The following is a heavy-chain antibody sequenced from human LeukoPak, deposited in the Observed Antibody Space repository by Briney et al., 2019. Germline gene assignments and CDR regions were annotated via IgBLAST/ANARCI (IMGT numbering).Heavy chain of an antibody. D-gene: IGHD2-15*01. V-gene: IGHV4-61*08. CDR3: ASTWGDSCSGGSCYHTYYYYGMDV. CDR1: GGSISSGGYS. Sequence: PSETLSLTCAVSGGSISSGGYSWSWIRQPPGKGLEWIGYIYYSGSTNYNPSLKSRVTISVDTSKNQFSLKLSSVTAADTAVYYCASTWGDSCSGGSCYHTYYYYGMDVWGQGTTVTVSS. J-gene: IGHJ6*02. CDR2: IYYSGST.